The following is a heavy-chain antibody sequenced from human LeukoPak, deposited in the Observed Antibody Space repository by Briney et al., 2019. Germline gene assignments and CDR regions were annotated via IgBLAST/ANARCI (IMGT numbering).Heavy chain of an antibody. J-gene: IGHJ3*01. CDR3: ARWKMELQRNAFDF. Sequence: GGSLRLACAASGFTFRTYWMSWIRQAPGKEPEWVADINQDGSEEYYLQSVRGRFTVSRDNAQNAVFLQMTNLRADDTAVYYCARWKMELQRNAFDFWGQGTVVTVSS. D-gene: IGHD1-26*01. V-gene: IGHV3-7*01. CDR2: INQDGSEE. CDR1: GFTFRTYW.